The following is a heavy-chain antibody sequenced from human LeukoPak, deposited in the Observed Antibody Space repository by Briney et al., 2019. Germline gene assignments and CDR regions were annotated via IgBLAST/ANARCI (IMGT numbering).Heavy chain of an antibody. CDR3: ARAWAWAIDY. CDR1: GFIFSSFG. CDR2: ISPGTSTI. V-gene: IGHV3-48*02. D-gene: IGHD3-16*01. J-gene: IGHJ4*02. Sequence: GGSLRLSCAASGFIFSSFGMHWVRQAPGKGLEWVSYISPGTSTIFYADSVKGRFTISRDNAKNSLYLQMNSLRDEDTAVYYCARAWAWAIDYWGQGTLVTVSS.